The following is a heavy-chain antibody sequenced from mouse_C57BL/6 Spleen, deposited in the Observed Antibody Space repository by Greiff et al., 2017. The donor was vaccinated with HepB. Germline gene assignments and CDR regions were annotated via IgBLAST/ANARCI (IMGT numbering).Heavy chain of an antibody. D-gene: IGHD1-1*01. V-gene: IGHV1-62-2*01. CDR2: FYPGSGSI. J-gene: IGHJ4*01. CDR1: GYTFTEYT. Sequence: VKLMESGAELVKPGASVKLSCKASGYTFTEYTIHWVKQRSGQGLEWIGWFYPGSGSIKYNEKFKDKATLTADKSSSTVYMELSRLTSEDSAVYFCARHEEWTTVVADYYAMDYWGQGTSVTVSS. CDR3: ARHEEWTTVVADYYAMDY.